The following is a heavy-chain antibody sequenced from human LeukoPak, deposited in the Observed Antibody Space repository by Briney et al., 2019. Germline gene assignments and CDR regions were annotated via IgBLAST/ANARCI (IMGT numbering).Heavy chain of an antibody. CDR3: AKAKFGITMVRGVIITRHGTLDY. CDR1: GFTFSSYA. J-gene: IGHJ4*02. D-gene: IGHD3-10*01. Sequence: QTGGSLRLSCAASGFTFSSYAMSWVRQAPGKGLEWVSAISGSGGSTYYADSVKGRFTISRDNSKNTLYLQMNSLRAEDTAVYYCAKAKFGITMVRGVIITRHGTLDYWGQGTLVTVSS. CDR2: ISGSGGST. V-gene: IGHV3-23*01.